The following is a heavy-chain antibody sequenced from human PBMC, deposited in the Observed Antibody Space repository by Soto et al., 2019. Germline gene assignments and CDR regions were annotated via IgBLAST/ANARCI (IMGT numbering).Heavy chain of an antibody. D-gene: IGHD3-22*01. J-gene: IGHJ4*02. CDR3: ASQKSYYYDSSGYSY. CDR2: IIPIFGTA. V-gene: IGHV1-69*01. Sequence: QVQLVQSGAEVKKPGSSVKVSCTASGGTFSSYAISWVRQAPGQGLEWMGGIIPIFGTANYAQKFQGRVTITADESTSTAYMELSSLRSEDTAVYYCASQKSYYYDSSGYSYWGQGTLVTVSS. CDR1: GGTFSSYA.